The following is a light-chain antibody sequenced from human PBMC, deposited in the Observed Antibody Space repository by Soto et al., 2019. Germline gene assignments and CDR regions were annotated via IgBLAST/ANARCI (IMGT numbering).Light chain of an antibody. CDR2: GAS. J-gene: IGKJ4*01. CDR3: QQYENRPLT. Sequence: ERVVTQSPGTLSVYPGERATLSCRASQSISNKLAWHQQKPGQAPRLLVYGASTRASGISPRFTGSGSGTDFNLTISSLQSEDFAVYYCQQYENRPLTSGGGSMVDI. V-gene: IGKV3-15*01. CDR1: QSISNK.